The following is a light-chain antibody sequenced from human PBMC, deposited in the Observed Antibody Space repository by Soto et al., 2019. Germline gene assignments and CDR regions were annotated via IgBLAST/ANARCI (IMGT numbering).Light chain of an antibody. Sequence: EIVLTQSPGTLSLSPGERATLSCRASQSVSSTYLAWYQQKPGQAPRLLIYGASSRATGIPDRFSGGGSGTDVTLNISRLEPEDFAVYYCQQYDISPRTFGQGTKLEIK. CDR3: QQYDISPRT. CDR2: GAS. V-gene: IGKV3-20*01. CDR1: QSVSSTY. J-gene: IGKJ2*01.